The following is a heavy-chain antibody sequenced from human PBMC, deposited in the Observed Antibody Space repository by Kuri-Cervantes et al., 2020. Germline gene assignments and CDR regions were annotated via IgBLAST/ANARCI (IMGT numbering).Heavy chain of an antibody. CDR2: IKSEINGETP. Sequence: GGSLRLSCAASGLTFNTAWMSWVRQAPGKGLEWVGRIKSEINGETPDYAAPVKGRFTISRDDSKNTLYLQMNSLKIEDTAVYYCSTDAGPGDPADGWGQGTLVTVSS. CDR3: STDAGPGDPADG. V-gene: IGHV3-15*05. J-gene: IGHJ4*02. CDR1: GLTFNTAW. D-gene: IGHD4-17*01.